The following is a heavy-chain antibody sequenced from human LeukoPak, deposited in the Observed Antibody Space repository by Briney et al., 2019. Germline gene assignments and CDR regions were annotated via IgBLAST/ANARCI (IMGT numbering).Heavy chain of an antibody. CDR1: GFTFSTFN. D-gene: IGHD1-1*01. CDR3: ARVEVCFAPDSYYFHMDV. CDR2: VTSSGSHI. V-gene: IGHV3-21*01. J-gene: IGHJ6*03. Sequence: GGSLRLSCAASGFTFSTFNMNWVRQAPGKGLEWVSSVTSSGSHIYYEDSVKGRFTTSRDNAKNSLYLQMSSLRAEDTAVYYCARVEVCFAPDSYYFHMDVWGKGTTVTVSS.